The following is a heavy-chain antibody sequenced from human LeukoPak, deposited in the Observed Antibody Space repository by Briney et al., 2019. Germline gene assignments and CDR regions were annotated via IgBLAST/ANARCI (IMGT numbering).Heavy chain of an antibody. D-gene: IGHD1-26*01. Sequence: SETLSLTCTVSGGSISSYYWSWIRQPPGKGLEWIGYISYSGSTSCNPSLKSRVTISVDTSKNQFSLKLSSVTAADTAVYYCARNSIVGAEPFDYWGQGTLVTVSS. V-gene: IGHV4-59*01. J-gene: IGHJ4*02. CDR3: ARNSIVGAEPFDY. CDR1: GGSISSYY. CDR2: ISYSGST.